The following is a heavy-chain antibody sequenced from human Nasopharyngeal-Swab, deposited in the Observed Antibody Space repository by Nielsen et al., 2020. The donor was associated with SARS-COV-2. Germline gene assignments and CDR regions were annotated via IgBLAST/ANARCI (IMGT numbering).Heavy chain of an antibody. CDR2: IYYSGST. J-gene: IGHJ4*02. CDR3: ASHDYGDYGVVDY. Sequence: RQAPGKGLEWFGSIYYSGSTYYNPSLKRRVTISVDTSKNKFSLKLSSVTAADTAVYYCASHDYGDYGVVDYWGQGTLVTVSS. V-gene: IGHV4-39*01. D-gene: IGHD4-17*01.